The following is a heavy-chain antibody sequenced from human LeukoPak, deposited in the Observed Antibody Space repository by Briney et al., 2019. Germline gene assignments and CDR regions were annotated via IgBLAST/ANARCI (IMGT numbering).Heavy chain of an antibody. D-gene: IGHD6-6*01. J-gene: IGHJ4*02. CDR3: VRESRPGGAMGSYHNLDY. CDR1: GFTFSDYS. CDR2: MSYRGTYV. Sequence: GGSLRLSCAASGFTFSDYSMNWVRQAPGKGLEWVSGMSYRGTYVYYADSVKGRFTISRDNAKNLLFLEMNNLRGDDTAIYYCVRESRPGGAMGSYHNLDYWGQGTLVAVSS. V-gene: IGHV3-21*01.